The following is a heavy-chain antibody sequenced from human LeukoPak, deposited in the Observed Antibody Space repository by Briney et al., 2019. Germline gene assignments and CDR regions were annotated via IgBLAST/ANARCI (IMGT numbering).Heavy chain of an antibody. CDR2: IYDSGST. CDR1: GGSVSRYY. V-gene: IGHV4-59*02. D-gene: IGHD2-2*01. J-gene: IGHJ4*02. Sequence: SETLFLTCTDTGGSVSRYYRSWIRLPPGKGLEWIGYIYDSGSTGYSPSPKSRVTISVDTSNNQFSLKLSSVSAADTAMYYCAGGGYCGSANCFAPLFDYWGQGNLVTVSS. CDR3: AGGGYCGSANCFAPLFDY.